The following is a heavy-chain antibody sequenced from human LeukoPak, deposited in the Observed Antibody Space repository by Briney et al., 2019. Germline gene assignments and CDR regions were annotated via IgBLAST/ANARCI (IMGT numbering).Heavy chain of an antibody. CDR3: ARDGYYYGSGSYYNGGFDY. V-gene: IGHV4-4*07. CDR1: GGSISSYY. D-gene: IGHD3-10*01. J-gene: IGHJ4*02. CDR2: IYTSGST. Sequence: SETLSLTCTVSGGSISSYYWSWIRQPAGKGLEWIGRIYTSGSTNYNPSLKSRVTMSVDTSKNQLSLKLSSVTAADTAVYYCARDGYYYGSGSYYNGGFDYWGQGTLVTVSS.